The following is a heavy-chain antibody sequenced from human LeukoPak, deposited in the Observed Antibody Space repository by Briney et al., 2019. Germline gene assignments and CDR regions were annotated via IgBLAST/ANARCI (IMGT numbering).Heavy chain of an antibody. CDR3: AKWYCSGGSCYFPHYDAFDI. V-gene: IGHV3-23*01. D-gene: IGHD2-15*01. Sequence: PGGSLRLSCAASGFTFSSYAMSWVRQAPGKGLEWVSAISGSGGSTYYADSVKGRFTISRDNSKNTLYLQMNSLRAEDTAVYYCAKWYCSGGSCYFPHYDAFDIWGQGTMVTVSS. CDR1: GFTFSSYA. CDR2: ISGSGGST. J-gene: IGHJ3*02.